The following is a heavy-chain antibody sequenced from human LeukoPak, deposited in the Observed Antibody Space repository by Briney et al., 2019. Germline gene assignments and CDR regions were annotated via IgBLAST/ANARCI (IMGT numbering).Heavy chain of an antibody. CDR2: IYTSGST. Sequence: SETLSLTCTVSGGSISSYYWSWIRQPAGKGLEWIGRIYTSGSTNYNPSLKSRVTMSVDTSKNQFSLKLSSVTAADTAVYYCARDGPTYDFWSGYYNYYYYMDVWGKGPRSPSP. V-gene: IGHV4-4*07. J-gene: IGHJ6*03. CDR3: ARDGPTYDFWSGYYNYYYYMDV. CDR1: GGSISSYY. D-gene: IGHD3-3*01.